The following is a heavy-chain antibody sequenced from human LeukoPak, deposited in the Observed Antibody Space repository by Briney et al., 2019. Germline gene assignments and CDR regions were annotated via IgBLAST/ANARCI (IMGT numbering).Heavy chain of an antibody. D-gene: IGHD4-17*01. CDR2: IYTSGST. CDR1: GGSISSGSYY. Sequence: PSQTLSLTCTVSGGSISSGSYYWSWIRQPAGKGLEWIGRIYTSGSTNYNPSLKSRVTISVDTSKNQFSLKLSSVTAADTAVYYCARGRGTTVTGGWFDPWGQGTLVTVSS. J-gene: IGHJ5*02. V-gene: IGHV4-61*02. CDR3: ARGRGTTVTGGWFDP.